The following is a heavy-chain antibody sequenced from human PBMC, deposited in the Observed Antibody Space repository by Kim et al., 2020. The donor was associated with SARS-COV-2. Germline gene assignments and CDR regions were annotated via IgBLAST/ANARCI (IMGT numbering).Heavy chain of an antibody. CDR2: IYYSGST. Sequence: SETLSLTCTVSGGSISSGGYYWSWIRQHPGKGLEWIGYIYYSGSTYYNPSLKSRVTISVDTSKNQFSLKLSSVTAADTAVYYCASQGIAVAATGYWGQGTLVTVSS. J-gene: IGHJ4*02. D-gene: IGHD6-19*01. CDR3: ASQGIAVAATGY. CDR1: GGSISSGGYY. V-gene: IGHV4-31*03.